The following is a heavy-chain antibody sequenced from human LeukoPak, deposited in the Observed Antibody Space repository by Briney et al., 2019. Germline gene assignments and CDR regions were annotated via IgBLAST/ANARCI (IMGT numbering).Heavy chain of an antibody. CDR3: TTTDIVVVPAAIGNDAFDI. CDR1: GFPFSTYS. Sequence: GGSLRLSCVTSGFPFSTYSMNWVRQAPGKGLEWLSYITSTSDTIYYAAPVKGRFTISRDDSKNTLYLQMNSLKTEDTAVYYCTTTDIVVVPAAIGNDAFDIWGQGTMVTVSS. V-gene: IGHV3-48*01. J-gene: IGHJ3*02. D-gene: IGHD2-2*02. CDR2: ITSTSDTI.